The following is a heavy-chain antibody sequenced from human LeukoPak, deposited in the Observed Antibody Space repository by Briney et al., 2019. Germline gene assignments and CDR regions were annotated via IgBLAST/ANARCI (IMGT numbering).Heavy chain of an antibody. D-gene: IGHD6-19*01. CDR3: ARGSSVWFDY. Sequence: ASVTVSFKTSGYTFTNFYLHWVRQAPGQGLEWMGIINCSGGTTNYAQKFQGRVSITRDTSTSAVYMDLCSLRSEDTAVYYCARGSSVWFDYWGQGTLVTVSS. V-gene: IGHV1-46*01. CDR1: GYTFTNFY. CDR2: INCSGGTT. J-gene: IGHJ4*02.